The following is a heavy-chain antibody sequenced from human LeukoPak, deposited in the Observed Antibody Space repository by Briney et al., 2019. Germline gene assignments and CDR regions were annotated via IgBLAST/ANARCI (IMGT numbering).Heavy chain of an antibody. D-gene: IGHD6-19*01. CDR2: FDPEDGKT. CDR3: ATGGWDYFDS. Sequence: ASVKVSCEVSGYTVTELSIHWVRQAPGKGLEWMGGFDPEDGKTIHAQKLQGRVSMPEDTSTDTAYMDLRSLRSEDTAVYYCATGGWDYFDSWGQGTLVTVSS. V-gene: IGHV1-24*01. J-gene: IGHJ4*02. CDR1: GYTVTELS.